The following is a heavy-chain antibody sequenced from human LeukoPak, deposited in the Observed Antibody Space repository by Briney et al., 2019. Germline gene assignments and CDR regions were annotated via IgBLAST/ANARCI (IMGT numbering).Heavy chain of an antibody. V-gene: IGHV4-34*01. D-gene: IGHD3-10*01. J-gene: IGHJ4*02. CDR1: GGSFSGYY. CDR2: INHSGST. Sequence: PSETLSLTCAVYGGSFSGYYWSWIRQPPGKGLEWIGEINHSGSTNYNPSLKSRVTISVDTSKNQFSLKLSSVTAADTAVYYCARGMWFGELLGLDYWGQGTLVTVSS. CDR3: ARGMWFGELLGLDY.